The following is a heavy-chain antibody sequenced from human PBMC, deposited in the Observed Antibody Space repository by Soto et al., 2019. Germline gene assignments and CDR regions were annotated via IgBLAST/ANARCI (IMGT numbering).Heavy chain of an antibody. CDR1: GFTFSSYS. Sequence: GGSLRLSCAASGFTFSSYSMSWVRQAPGKGLECVSAISVSGGSTYYADSVKGRFTISRDNSKNTLYLQMNSLRAEYTAVYYCAKGVYYYDRSGYYYFEYWAQGTMVTVSS. CDR3: AKGVYYYDRSGYYYFEY. V-gene: IGHV3-23*01. D-gene: IGHD3-22*01. CDR2: ISVSGGST. J-gene: IGHJ4*02.